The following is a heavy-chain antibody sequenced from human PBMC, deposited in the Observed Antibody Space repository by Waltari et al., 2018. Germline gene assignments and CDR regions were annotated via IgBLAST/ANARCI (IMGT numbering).Heavy chain of an antibody. CDR3: ARTWGNSPPLGWLDP. CDR2: ISHSGVP. Sequence: QVQLHQWGAGLLKPSETLSLTCAVSGGPFIDYSWSWIRQPPGKGLEWIGEISHSGVPHYNPSFGIRGAMAVDTIKRRFSLKLTSVTAADTAGYFCARTWGNSPPLGWLDPWGQGTRVTISS. J-gene: IGHJ5*02. V-gene: IGHV4-34*01. CDR1: GGPFIDYS. D-gene: IGHD7-27*01.